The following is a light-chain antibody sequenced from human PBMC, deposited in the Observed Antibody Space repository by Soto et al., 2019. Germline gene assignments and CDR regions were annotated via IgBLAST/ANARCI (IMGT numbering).Light chain of an antibody. V-gene: IGKV3-15*01. Sequence: EVVLTQSPATLSVSPGAGATLSCRASQSVGSNLAWYQQKPGQTPRVLIYGASTRAIGIPDRFSGSVSGTEFTLTISSLQSEDFAVYYCQQYNEWPPFTFGQGTRLEIK. CDR2: GAS. CDR3: QQYNEWPPFT. J-gene: IGKJ5*01. CDR1: QSVGSN.